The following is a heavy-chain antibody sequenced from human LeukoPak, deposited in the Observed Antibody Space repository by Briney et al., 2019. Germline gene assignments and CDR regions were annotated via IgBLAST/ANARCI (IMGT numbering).Heavy chain of an antibody. Sequence: GGSLTLSCAASGFTFRDYTINWVRQAPANGLEWVAAIDKGGTYIKYADSVNGRFAVSRDNAMTSLFLQMNNLRLEDTAVYFCAREVLLLVEPAANTVDYWGQGPRVTVSS. J-gene: IGHJ4*02. CDR2: IDKGGTYI. CDR1: GFTFRDYT. D-gene: IGHD2-2*01. V-gene: IGHV3-21*01. CDR3: AREVLLLVEPAANTVDY.